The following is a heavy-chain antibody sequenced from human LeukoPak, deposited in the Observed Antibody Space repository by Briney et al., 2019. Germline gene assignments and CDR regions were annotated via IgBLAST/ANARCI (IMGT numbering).Heavy chain of an antibody. CDR2: IIPIFGTA. D-gene: IGHD2-2*02. CDR3: ARCSSTSCYTNYYYYYYMDV. Sequence: SVKVSCKASGGTFSSYAISWVRQAPGQGLEWMGGIIPIFGTANYAQKFQGRVTITADESTSTAYMELSSLRSEDTAVYYCARCSSTSCYTNYYYYYYMDVWGKGTTVTVSS. V-gene: IGHV1-69*13. J-gene: IGHJ6*03. CDR1: GGTFSSYA.